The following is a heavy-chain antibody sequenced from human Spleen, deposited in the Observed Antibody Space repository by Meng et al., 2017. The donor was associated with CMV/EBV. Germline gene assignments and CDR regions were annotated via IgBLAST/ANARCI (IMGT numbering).Heavy chain of an antibody. D-gene: IGHD1-26*01. CDR1: GFTFTAYS. Sequence: GGSLRLSCAASGFTFTAYSMSWIRQAPGKGLEWVAFIRYDGSNKYYADSVKGRCTISRDNSKNTLYLQMNSLRDEETAVYYGAKDLASGSYSNFYGRDVWGQGTTVTVSS. CDR3: AKDLASGSYSNFYGRDV. V-gene: IGHV3-30*02. CDR2: IRYDGSNK. J-gene: IGHJ6*02.